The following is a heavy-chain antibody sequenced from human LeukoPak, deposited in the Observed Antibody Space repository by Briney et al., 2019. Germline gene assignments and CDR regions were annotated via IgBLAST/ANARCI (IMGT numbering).Heavy chain of an antibody. D-gene: IGHD6-13*01. Sequence: PRASVKVSCKASGYTFTSFGLSWVRQTPGQGLEWMGWISAYNGNTNYAQKLQGRVTMTRDTSTSTAYMELRSLTSDDTAVYYCAGYTNNWYLGGYWGQGTLVAVSS. CDR2: ISAYNGNT. CDR1: GYTFTSFG. CDR3: AGYTNNWYLGGY. J-gene: IGHJ4*02. V-gene: IGHV1-18*01.